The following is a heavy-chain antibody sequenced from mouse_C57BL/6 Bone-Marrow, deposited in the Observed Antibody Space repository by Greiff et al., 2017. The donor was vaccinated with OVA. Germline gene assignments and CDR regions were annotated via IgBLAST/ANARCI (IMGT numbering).Heavy chain of an antibody. CDR3: ARHEDGYYASYFDY. D-gene: IGHD2-3*01. CDR2: IYPGDGDT. V-gene: IGHV1-82*01. Sequence: QVQLKQSGPELVKPGASVKISCKASGYAFSSSWMNWVKQRPGKGLEWIGRIYPGDGDTTYNGKFKGKATLTADKSSSTAYRKLSRLTSEDSAVYFCARHEDGYYASYFDYWGQGTTLTVSS. J-gene: IGHJ2*01. CDR1: GYAFSSSW.